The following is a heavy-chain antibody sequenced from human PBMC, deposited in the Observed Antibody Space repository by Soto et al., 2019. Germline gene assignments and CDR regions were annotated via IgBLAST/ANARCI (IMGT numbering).Heavy chain of an antibody. Sequence: QVQLVESGGGVVQPGRSLRLSCAASGFTFSSYAMHWVRQAPGKGLEWVAVISYDGSNKYYTDSVKGRFTISRDNSKNTLYLQMNSLRAEDTAVYYCARDRRVSGTLFDYWGQGTLVTVSS. CDR3: ARDRRVSGTLFDY. J-gene: IGHJ4*02. CDR2: ISYDGSNK. D-gene: IGHD1-1*01. CDR1: GFTFSSYA. V-gene: IGHV3-30-3*01.